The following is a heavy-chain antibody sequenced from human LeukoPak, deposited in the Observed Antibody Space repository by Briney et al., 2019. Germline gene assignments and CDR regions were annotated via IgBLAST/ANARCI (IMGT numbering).Heavy chain of an antibody. V-gene: IGHV3-7*01. Sequence: GGSLRLSCTTSGFFFSTYWMNWVRQAPGKGLEWVAAIKQDGSEKYYADSVKGRFTISRDNAKNSLYLQMNRLRVEDTALYYCASGVAFDYWGQGTLVTVSS. CDR3: ASGVAFDY. CDR1: GFFFSTYW. D-gene: IGHD2-21*01. J-gene: IGHJ4*02. CDR2: IKQDGSEK.